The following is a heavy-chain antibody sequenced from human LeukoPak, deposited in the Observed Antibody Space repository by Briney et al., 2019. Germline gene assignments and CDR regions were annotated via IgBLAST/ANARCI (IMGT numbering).Heavy chain of an antibody. CDR3: VSGTCGGSCYILDY. D-gene: IGHD2-15*01. Sequence: GGSLRLSCEASEFTFSNYGMHWVRQAPGKGLEWLAVISNDGSSRQYRDSVKGRFTVSRDNSKNTLYLQMNSLRAEDTAVYYCVSGTCGGSCYILDYWGQGTLVTVSS. V-gene: IGHV3-30*03. CDR1: EFTFSNYG. J-gene: IGHJ4*02. CDR2: ISNDGSSR.